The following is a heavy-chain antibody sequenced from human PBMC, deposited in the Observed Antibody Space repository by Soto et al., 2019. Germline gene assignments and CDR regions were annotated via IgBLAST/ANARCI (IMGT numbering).Heavy chain of an antibody. J-gene: IGHJ6*03. CDR2: ISSSSSTI. D-gene: IGHD2-2*01. CDR3: ARVPFFCSSTSCPVLAYMDV. Sequence: VSYISSSSSTIYYADSVKGRFTISRDNAKNSLYLQMNSLRAEDTAVYYCARVPFFCSSTSCPVLAYMDVWGKGTT. V-gene: IGHV3-48*01.